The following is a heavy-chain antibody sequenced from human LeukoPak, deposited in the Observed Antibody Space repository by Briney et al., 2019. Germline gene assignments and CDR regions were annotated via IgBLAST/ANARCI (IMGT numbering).Heavy chain of an antibody. V-gene: IGHV1-18*01. CDR2: ISAYKGNT. CDR1: GDTLTSYG. D-gene: IGHD1-26*01. CDR3: ARDPIGDSRSYLGAAGY. Sequence: GASVRDSCEASGDTLTSYGTSWGCEGPGEGLEWMGWISAYKGNTNYAQKLRGRVTMTTDTSPSTAYMELRSLRSDDTALYYSARDPIGDSRSYLGAAGYCGQGTLVTASS. J-gene: IGHJ4*02.